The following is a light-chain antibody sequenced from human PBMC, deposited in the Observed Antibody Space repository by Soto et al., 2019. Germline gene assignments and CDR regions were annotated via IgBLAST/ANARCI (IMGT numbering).Light chain of an antibody. V-gene: IGLV1-51*01. Sequence: QSVLTQPPSVSAAPGQKVSISCSGSSSNIGDKYVSWYQQFPGTAPKLLIYDNNKRPSGIPDRFSGSASGTSATLGITGLQTGDEGDYYCGTWDTSLSAGVFGGGTKLTVI. CDR3: GTWDTSLSAGV. CDR2: DNN. CDR1: SSNIGDKY. J-gene: IGLJ2*01.